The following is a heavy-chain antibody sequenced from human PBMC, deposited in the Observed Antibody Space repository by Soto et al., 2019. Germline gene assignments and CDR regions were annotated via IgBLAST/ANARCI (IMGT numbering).Heavy chain of an antibody. J-gene: IGHJ6*02. CDR2: IIPIFGTA. Sequence: SVKVSCKASGGTFRSYAMSWVRQAPGQGLEWMGGIIPIFGTANYAQKFQGRVTITADESTSTAYMELSSLRSEDTAVYYCARDSYYYDSSGYYSRIYYYYGMDVWGQATTVTVSS. CDR1: GGTFRSYA. D-gene: IGHD3-22*01. V-gene: IGHV1-69*13. CDR3: ARDSYYYDSSGYYSRIYYYYGMDV.